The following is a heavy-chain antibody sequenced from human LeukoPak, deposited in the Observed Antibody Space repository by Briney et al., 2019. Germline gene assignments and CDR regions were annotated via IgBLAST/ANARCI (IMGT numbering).Heavy chain of an antibody. CDR1: GFTFSRYD. CDR3: AKHLTGTNSPFDY. D-gene: IGHD3-3*02. J-gene: IGHJ4*02. V-gene: IGHV3-23*01. Sequence: PGGSLRLSSAAPGFTFSRYDMTWVRQAPGKGLEWVSTISTSGDSTYHADSVKGRFTISRDNSKNTLYLQMNSLRADDTAVYYCAKHLTGTNSPFDYWGQGTLVTVSS. CDR2: ISTSGDST.